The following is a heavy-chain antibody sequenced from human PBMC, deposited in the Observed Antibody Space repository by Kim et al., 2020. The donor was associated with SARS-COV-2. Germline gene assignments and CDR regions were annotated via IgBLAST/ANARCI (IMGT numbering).Heavy chain of an antibody. J-gene: IGHJ4*02. CDR2: VIPVFDAA. CDR1: GDSFSSYV. Sequence: ASVKVSCKASGDSFSSYVFSWVRQAPGERLEWMGGVIPVFDAAHYAEKFQGRVTMTADESTSTAYMELSIVSSEDTAVYYCARSAYYYDATRAHYFDSWGQGTLVTVSS. V-gene: IGHV1-69*13. D-gene: IGHD3-16*01. CDR3: ARSAYYYDATRAHYFDS.